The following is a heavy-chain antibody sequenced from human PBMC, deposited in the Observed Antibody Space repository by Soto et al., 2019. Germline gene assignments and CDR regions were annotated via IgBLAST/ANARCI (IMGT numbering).Heavy chain of an antibody. CDR1: GFTVSSNY. J-gene: IGHJ4*02. CDR3: AREALVADVGATPMLDY. V-gene: IGHV3-66*01. Sequence: GGSLRLSCAASGFTVSSNYMSWVRQAPGKGLEWVSVIYSGGSTYYADSVKGRFTISRDNSKNTLYLQMNSLRAEDTAVYYCAREALVADVGATPMLDYWGQGALVTVSS. D-gene: IGHD1-26*01. CDR2: IYSGGST.